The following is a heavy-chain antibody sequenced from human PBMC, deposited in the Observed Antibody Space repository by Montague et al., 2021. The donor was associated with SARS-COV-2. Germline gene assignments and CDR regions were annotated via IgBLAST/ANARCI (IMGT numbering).Heavy chain of an antibody. D-gene: IGHD6-19*01. CDR3: ATQEDPSGWIPGPFDF. CDR1: GGSISSSSYY. J-gene: IGHJ4*02. V-gene: IGHV4-39*01. Sequence: SETLSLTCTVSGGSISSSSYYWAWIRQPPGKGLEWIGSIYYRGSTYYNPSLKSRVFISVDTSKNQLSLTLTSVTAADTGVYYCATQEDPSGWIPGPFDFWGQGTLLSVSS. CDR2: IYYRGST.